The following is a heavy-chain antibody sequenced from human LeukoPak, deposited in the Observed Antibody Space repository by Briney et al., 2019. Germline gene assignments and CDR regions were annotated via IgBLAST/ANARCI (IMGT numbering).Heavy chain of an antibody. CDR1: GFTFSSYA. CDR3: AREQLDYYYYGMDV. J-gene: IGHJ6*02. V-gene: IGHV3-11*01. D-gene: IGHD5-18*01. Sequence: GGSLRLSCAASGFTFSSYAMSWIRQAPGKGLEWVSYISSSGSTIYYADSVKGRFTISRDNAKNSLYLQMNSLRAEDTAVYYCAREQLDYYYYGMDVWGQGTTVTVSS. CDR2: ISSSGSTI.